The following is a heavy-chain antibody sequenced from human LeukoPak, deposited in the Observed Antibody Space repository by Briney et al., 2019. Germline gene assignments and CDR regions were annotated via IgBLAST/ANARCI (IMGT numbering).Heavy chain of an antibody. Sequence: SETLSLICTVAGGSISGFYWGWIRQAPGKGLEWIGFIYYSGSANYNPSLKSRVTMSVDTSKNQFSLKLSSVTAADTAFYYCARDRDSSGWFDYWGQGTLVTVSS. CDR2: IYYSGSA. CDR1: GGSISGFY. D-gene: IGHD6-19*01. J-gene: IGHJ4*02. V-gene: IGHV4-59*01. CDR3: ARDRDSSGWFDY.